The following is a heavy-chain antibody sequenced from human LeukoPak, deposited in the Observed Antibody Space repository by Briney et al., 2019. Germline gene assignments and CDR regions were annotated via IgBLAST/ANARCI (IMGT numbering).Heavy chain of an antibody. CDR1: GFTFSSHW. CDR2: ISSDGSNT. Sequence: GGSLRLSCAASGFTFSSHWMHWVRQAPGKGLVWVSRISSDGSNTNYADSVKGRFTVSRDNAKNTLYLQMNSLRAEDTAVYYCARERSPDDLWGGVCSHWGQGTLVTVSS. CDR3: ARERSPDDLWGGVCSH. D-gene: IGHD3-16*01. J-gene: IGHJ4*02. V-gene: IGHV3-74*01.